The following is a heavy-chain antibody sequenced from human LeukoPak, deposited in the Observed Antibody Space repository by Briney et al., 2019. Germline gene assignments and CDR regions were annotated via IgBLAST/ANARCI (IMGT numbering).Heavy chain of an antibody. CDR1: GGTFSSYA. Sequence: SVRDSCKASGGTFSSYAISWVRQAPGQGLEWMGGIIPIFGTANYAQKFQGRVTITADESTSTAYMELSSLRSEDTAVYYCASVVTTTISSTPFDYWGQGTMVTVSS. J-gene: IGHJ4*02. V-gene: IGHV1-69*13. CDR2: IIPIFGTA. CDR3: ASVVTTTISSTPFDY. D-gene: IGHD2/OR15-2a*01.